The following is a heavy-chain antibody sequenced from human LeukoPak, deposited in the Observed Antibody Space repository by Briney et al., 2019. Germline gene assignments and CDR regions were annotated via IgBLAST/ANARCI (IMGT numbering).Heavy chain of an antibody. CDR1: DGSISSYY. V-gene: IGHV4-59*01. CDR3: ARDPYGDYRIDY. CDR2: ISYTGRT. J-gene: IGHJ4*02. D-gene: IGHD4-17*01. Sequence: SETQSLTCTVSDGSISSYYWSWIRQPPGKGLEWIGYISYTGRTNYNPSLKSRVTISVDTSKNQFSLKLSSVTAADTAVYYCARDPYGDYRIDYWGQGTLLTVSS.